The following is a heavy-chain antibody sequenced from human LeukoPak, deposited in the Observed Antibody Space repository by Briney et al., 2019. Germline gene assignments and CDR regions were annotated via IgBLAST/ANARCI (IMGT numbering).Heavy chain of an antibody. Sequence: GASVKVSCKASGGTFSSYAISWVRQAPGQGLEWMGGIIPIFGTANYAQKFQGRVTITADKSTSTAYMELSSLRSEDTAVYYCAKDLSNYYGSGSYYRGTFDYWGRGTLVTVSS. J-gene: IGHJ4*02. V-gene: IGHV1-69*06. CDR1: GGTFSSYA. CDR2: IIPIFGTA. CDR3: AKDLSNYYGSGSYYRGTFDY. D-gene: IGHD3-10*01.